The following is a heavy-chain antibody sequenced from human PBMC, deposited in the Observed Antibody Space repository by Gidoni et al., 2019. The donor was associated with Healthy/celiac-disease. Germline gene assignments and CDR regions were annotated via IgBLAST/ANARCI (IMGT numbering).Heavy chain of an antibody. V-gene: IGHV4-34*01. CDR3: ARGRWMGATTPLGY. CDR1: GGAFSGYY. D-gene: IGHD1-26*01. CDR2: INHRGST. J-gene: IGHJ4*02. Sequence: QVQLQQWGAGLLKPSDTRFFTCAVYGGAFSGYYWSWIRQPPGKGLEWIGEINHRGSTNYNPPLKSRVTISVDTSKNQFSLKLSSVTAADTAVYYCARGRWMGATTPLGYWGQGTLVTVSS.